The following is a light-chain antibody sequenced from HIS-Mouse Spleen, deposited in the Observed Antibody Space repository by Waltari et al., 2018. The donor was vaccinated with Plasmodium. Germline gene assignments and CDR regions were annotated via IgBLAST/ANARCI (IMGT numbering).Light chain of an antibody. CDR1: QSISSY. Sequence: DIQMTQSPSSLSASVGDRVTITFRASQSISSYLNWYQQKPGKAPKLLIYAASSLQSGVPSRFSGSGSGTDFTLTISSLQPEDFATYYCQQNYNTWTFGQGTKVE. J-gene: IGKJ1*01. CDR3: QQNYNTWT. V-gene: IGKV1-39*01. CDR2: AAS.